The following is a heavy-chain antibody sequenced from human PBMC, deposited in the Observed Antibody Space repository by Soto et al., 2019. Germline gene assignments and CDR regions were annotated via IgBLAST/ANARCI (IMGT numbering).Heavy chain of an antibody. D-gene: IGHD4-17*01. CDR2: INAGNGNT. V-gene: IGHV1-3*01. Sequence: QVQLVQSGAEVKKPGASVKVSCKASGYTFTSYAMHWVRQAPGQRLEWMGWINAGNGNTKYSQKFRGRVTITRDTSAITAYMELSSLRSEDTAVYYCARDRGDYGFDAFDIWGQGTMVTVSS. CDR3: ARDRGDYGFDAFDI. CDR1: GYTFTSYA. J-gene: IGHJ3*02.